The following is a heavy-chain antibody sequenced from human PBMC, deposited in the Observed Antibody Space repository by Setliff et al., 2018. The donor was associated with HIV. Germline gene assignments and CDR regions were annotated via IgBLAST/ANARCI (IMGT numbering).Heavy chain of an antibody. Sequence: ASVKVSCKASGYTFFDYYIHWVRQAPGKGLEWMGWINPNSGDTKYPQEFLGRVTMTRDLSITTVYLELNDLRSDDTAVYYCARFPLRASVSPDYWGQGTLVTVSS. J-gene: IGHJ4*02. CDR3: ARFPLRASVSPDY. CDR1: GYTFFDYY. V-gene: IGHV1-2*02. D-gene: IGHD4-17*01. CDR2: INPNSGDT.